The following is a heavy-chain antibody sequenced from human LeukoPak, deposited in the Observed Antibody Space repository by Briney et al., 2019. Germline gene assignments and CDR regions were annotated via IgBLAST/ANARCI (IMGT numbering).Heavy chain of an antibody. CDR2: IYYSGST. CDR1: GGSISSSSYY. D-gene: IGHD3-10*01. Sequence: PSETLSLTCTVSGGSISSSSYYWGWIRQPPGKGLEWIGSIYYSGSTYYNPSLKSRVTISVDTSKNQFSLKLSSVTAADTAVYYCASQNYYGSGSYFPYWGQGTLVTVSS. V-gene: IGHV4-39*07. CDR3: ASQNYYGSGSYFPY. J-gene: IGHJ4*02.